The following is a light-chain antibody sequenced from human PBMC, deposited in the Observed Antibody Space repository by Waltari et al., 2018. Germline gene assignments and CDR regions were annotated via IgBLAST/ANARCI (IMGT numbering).Light chain of an antibody. CDR2: KVS. Sequence: DVVMTQSPLCLLVTLGQPASISCRSSQSLVHSDGNTYLHWFQQRPGQYTRRLIYKVSNRDSRVPDRFSGRGSGTDFKLQISRVEAEHVGVYYCMEGAHRRTFGQGTKVEIK. CDR1: QSLVHSDGNTY. J-gene: IGKJ1*01. CDR3: MEGAHRRT. V-gene: IGKV2-30*02.